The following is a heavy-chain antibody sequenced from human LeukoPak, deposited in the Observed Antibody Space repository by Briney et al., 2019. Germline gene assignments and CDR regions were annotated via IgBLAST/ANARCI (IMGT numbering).Heavy chain of an antibody. CDR2: IYYSGST. V-gene: IGHV4-39*07. J-gene: IGHJ2*01. CDR1: GGSISSSSYS. Sequence: SETLSLTCTVSGGSISSSSYSWGWIRQPPGKGLEWIGSIYYSGSTYYNPSLKSRITISVDTSKNQFSLKLSSVTAADTAVYYCARDIREVVTASRHFDLWGRGTLVTVSS. CDR3: ARDIREVVTASRHFDL. D-gene: IGHD2-21*02.